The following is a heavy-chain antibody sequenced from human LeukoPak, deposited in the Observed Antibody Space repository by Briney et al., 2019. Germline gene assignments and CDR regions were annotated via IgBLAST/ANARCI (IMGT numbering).Heavy chain of an antibody. D-gene: IGHD2-15*01. J-gene: IGHJ4*02. Sequence: GGSLRLSCAASGFTFSSYAMSWVRQAPGKGLEWVSAISGSGGSTYYADSAKGRFTISRDNSKNTLYLQMNSLRTEDTAVYYCAKNSGDSCYSYCNHWGQGTLVTVSS. CDR3: AKNSGDSCYSYCNH. V-gene: IGHV3-23*01. CDR1: GFTFSSYA. CDR2: ISGSGGST.